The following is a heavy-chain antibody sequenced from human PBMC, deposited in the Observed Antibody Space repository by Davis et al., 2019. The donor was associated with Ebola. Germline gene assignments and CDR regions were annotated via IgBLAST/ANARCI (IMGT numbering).Heavy chain of an antibody. CDR1: GGSISSHY. Sequence: PSETLSLTCTVSGGSISSHYWSWIRQPAGKGLEWIGRIYTSGSTNYNPSLKSRVTMSVDTSKNQFSLKLSSVTAADTAVYYCARGVMEIYYYYMDVWGKGTTVTVSS. CDR2: IYTSGST. J-gene: IGHJ6*03. D-gene: IGHD3-16*01. V-gene: IGHV4-4*07. CDR3: ARGVMEIYYYYMDV.